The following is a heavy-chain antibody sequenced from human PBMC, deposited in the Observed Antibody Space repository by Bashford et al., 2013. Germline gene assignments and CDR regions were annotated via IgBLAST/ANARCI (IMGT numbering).Heavy chain of an antibody. CDR1: GFSLSGSG. CDR3: TRLEEVATVTSSFDI. D-gene: IGHD5-24*01. CDR2: IRNKGNKYTT. V-gene: IGHV3-73*01. Sequence: GSLRLSCAASGFSLSGSGIHWVRQASGKGLEWVGRIRNKGNKYTTAYAESVKGRFTISRDDSKNMAYLQMDSLKSEDTAVYYCTRLEEVATVTSSFDIWGQGTMVTVSS. J-gene: IGHJ3*02.